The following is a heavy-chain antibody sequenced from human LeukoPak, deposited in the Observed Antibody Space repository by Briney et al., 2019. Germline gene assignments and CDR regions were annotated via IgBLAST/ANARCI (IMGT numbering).Heavy chain of an antibody. CDR3: ARDVRLRVDYYYYMDV. Sequence: GASVKVSCKASGYTFTGYYMHWVRQAPGQGLEWMGWINPNSGGTNYAQKFQGRVTMTRDTSISTAYMELSRLRSDDTAVYYCARDVRLRVDYYYYMDVWGKGTTVTISS. D-gene: IGHD5-12*01. V-gene: IGHV1-2*02. J-gene: IGHJ6*03. CDR1: GYTFTGYY. CDR2: INPNSGGT.